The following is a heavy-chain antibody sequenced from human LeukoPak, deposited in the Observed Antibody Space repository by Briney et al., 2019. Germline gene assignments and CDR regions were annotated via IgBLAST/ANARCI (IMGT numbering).Heavy chain of an antibody. D-gene: IGHD1-26*01. J-gene: IGHJ4*02. CDR3: ARDQPRELPPFDY. CDR1: GYSFNDYA. CDR2: ISAYNGNT. V-gene: IGHV1-18*04. Sequence: GASVKVPCKASGYSFNDYAIHWVRQAPGQGLEWMGWISAYNGNTYYAQKLQGRLTMTTDTSTSTAYMELRSLRSDDTAVYYCARDQPRELPPFDYWGQGTLVTVSS.